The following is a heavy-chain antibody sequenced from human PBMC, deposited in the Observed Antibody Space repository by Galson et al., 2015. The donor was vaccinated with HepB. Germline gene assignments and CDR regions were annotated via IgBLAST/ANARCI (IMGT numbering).Heavy chain of an antibody. CDR1: GFTFSHSW. Sequence: SLRLSCAASGFTFSHSWMHWVRQSPGKGLVWVSRINPDGSSTSYADSVKGRFTISRDNARNTLHLQLNRPTDEDTALYFCVSTDWGAPYYWGQGTLVTVSS. V-gene: IGHV3-74*01. CDR2: INPDGSST. CDR3: VSTDWGAPYY. J-gene: IGHJ4*02. D-gene: IGHD2/OR15-2a*01.